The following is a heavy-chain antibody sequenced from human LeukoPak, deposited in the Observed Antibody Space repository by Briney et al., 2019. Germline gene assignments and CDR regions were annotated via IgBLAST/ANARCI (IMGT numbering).Heavy chain of an antibody. CDR2: ISSKSTYI. CDR1: GFTFSSYS. D-gene: IGHD5-12*01. J-gene: IGHJ4*02. V-gene: IGHV3-21*01. Sequence: GGSLRLSCAASGFTFSSYSMNWVRQAPGKGLEWVSSISSKSTYIYYADSVRGRFTISRDNAKNSLYLQMNSLRAEDTAVYYCARGPSGYHNTGGQGTLVTVSS. CDR3: ARGPSGYHNT.